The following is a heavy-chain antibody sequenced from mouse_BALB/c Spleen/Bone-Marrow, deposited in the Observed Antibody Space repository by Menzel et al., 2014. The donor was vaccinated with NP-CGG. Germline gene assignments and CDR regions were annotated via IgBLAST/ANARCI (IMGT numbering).Heavy chain of an antibody. CDR3: AEGYDSWFAY. CDR1: GFSIEDTY. J-gene: IGHJ3*01. D-gene: IGHD2-2*01. CDR2: IDPANGNT. V-gene: IGHV14-3*02. Sequence: VQLQQSGAELVKPGASVKLSCTASGFSIEDTYVHWVKQRPEQDLEWIGRIDPANGNTKYDPKFQGKATVTSDTSSNTAYLHLNSLTSEDTAVYYCAEGYDSWFAYWGQGTLVTVSA.